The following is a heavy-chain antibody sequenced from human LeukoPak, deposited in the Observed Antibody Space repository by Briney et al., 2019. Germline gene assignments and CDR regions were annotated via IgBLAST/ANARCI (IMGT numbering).Heavy chain of an antibody. D-gene: IGHD1-20*01. J-gene: IGHJ4*02. CDR3: ARDRDNWNLDY. Sequence: PGGSLRLSCAASGFTFSSHSMNCVRQAPGKGLECVPSISSSSSYIYYADSVKGRFTISRDNAKNSLYLQMNSQRAEDTAVYYCARDRDNWNLDYWGQGTLVTVSS. CDR2: ISSSSSYI. V-gene: IGHV3-21*03. CDR1: GFTFSSHS.